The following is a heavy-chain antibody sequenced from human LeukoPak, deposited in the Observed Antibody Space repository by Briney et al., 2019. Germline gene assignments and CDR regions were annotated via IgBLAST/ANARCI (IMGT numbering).Heavy chain of an antibody. V-gene: IGHV4-31*03. CDR1: GGSISSGGYY. J-gene: IGHJ5*02. Sequence: SQTLSLTCTVSGGSISSGGYYWSWIRQHPGKGLEWIGYIYYSGSTYYNPSLKSRVTISVDTSKNQFSLKLSSVTAADTAVYYCARGVVIGVGGWFDPWGQGTLVTVSS. CDR2: IYYSGST. D-gene: IGHD3-22*01. CDR3: ARGVVIGVGGWFDP.